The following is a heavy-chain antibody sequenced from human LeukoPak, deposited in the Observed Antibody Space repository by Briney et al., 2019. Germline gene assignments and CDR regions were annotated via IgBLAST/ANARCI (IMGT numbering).Heavy chain of an antibody. CDR2: ISGSGGST. Sequence: GGSLRLSCAASGFTFSSYAMSWVRQAPGKGLEWVSAISGSGGSTYYADSVKGRFTISRDNSKNTLYLQMNSLRAEDTAVYYCAKGYSGYDFSEYFQHWGQGTLVTVSS. CDR3: AKGYSGYDFSEYFQH. D-gene: IGHD5-12*01. V-gene: IGHV3-23*01. J-gene: IGHJ1*01. CDR1: GFTFSSYA.